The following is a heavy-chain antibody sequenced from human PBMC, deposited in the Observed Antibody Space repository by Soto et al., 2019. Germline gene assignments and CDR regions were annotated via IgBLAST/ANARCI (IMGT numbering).Heavy chain of an antibody. CDR1: GGTFSSYA. V-gene: IGHV1-69*13. CDR2: IIPIFGTA. D-gene: IGHD3-22*01. J-gene: IGHJ6*02. Sequence: SVKVSCKASGGTFSSYAISWVRQAPGQGLEWMGGIIPIFGTANYAQKFQGRVTITADESTSTAYMELSSLRSEDTAVYYCARDRTPVITMIVVVTDYYYGMDVWGQGTTVTVSS. CDR3: ARDRTPVITMIVVVTDYYYGMDV.